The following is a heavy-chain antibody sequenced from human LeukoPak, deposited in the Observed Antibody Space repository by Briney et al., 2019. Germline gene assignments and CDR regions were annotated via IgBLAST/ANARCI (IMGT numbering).Heavy chain of an antibody. CDR1: GFTFSSYS. CDR2: ISSSTSYI. V-gene: IGHV3-21*01. D-gene: IGHD6-13*01. CDR3: ARGGYSSSWYWGDIFDS. J-gene: IGHJ4*02. Sequence: KPGGSLRLSCAASGFTFSSYSMNWVRQVPGKGLEWVSSISSSTSYIYYADSVKGRFTISRDNAKNSLYLQMNSLRAEDTAVYYCARGGYSSSWYWGDIFDSWGQGTLVTVSS.